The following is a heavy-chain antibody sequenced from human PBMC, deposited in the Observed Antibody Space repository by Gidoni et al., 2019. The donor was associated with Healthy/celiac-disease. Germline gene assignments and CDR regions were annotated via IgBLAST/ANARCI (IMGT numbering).Heavy chain of an antibody. CDR3: TKDTLRIAVAGTAEDY. V-gene: IGHV3-9*01. CDR1: GLPFDGYA. CDR2: ISWNSCSI. Sequence: EVQLVESGGGLVQPGRSLRRSCAASGLPFDGYAMHWVRQAPGKGLAWVSGISWNSCSIGYADSVKGRFTISRDNAKNSLYLQMNSLRAEDTALYYCTKDTLRIAVAGTAEDYWGQGTLVTVSS. J-gene: IGHJ4*02. D-gene: IGHD6-19*01.